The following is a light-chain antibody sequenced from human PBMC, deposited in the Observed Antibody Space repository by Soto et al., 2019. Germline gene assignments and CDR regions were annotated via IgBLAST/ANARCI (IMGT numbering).Light chain of an antibody. CDR3: QQANSSPYT. Sequence: DIQMTQSPSSVSASVGDRVTITCRASQDISSWLAWYQQKPGKPPKFLIYDASNLQSGVPSRFSGSGSGTDFTLTISSLQPEDVATYYCQQANSSPYTFGQGTKLEVK. CDR2: DAS. CDR1: QDISSW. J-gene: IGKJ2*01. V-gene: IGKV1-12*01.